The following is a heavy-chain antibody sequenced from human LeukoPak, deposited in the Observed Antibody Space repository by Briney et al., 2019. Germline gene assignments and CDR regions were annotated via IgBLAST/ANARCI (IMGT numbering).Heavy chain of an antibody. V-gene: IGHV4-34*01. CDR2: INHSGST. D-gene: IGHD3-10*01. CDR3: ARGRAMVRGVIRFCYFDY. J-gene: IGHJ4*02. Sequence: SETLSLTCAVYGGSFSGYYWSWIRQPPGKGLEWIGEINHSGSTNYNPPLKSRVTISVDTSKNQFSLKLSSVTAADTAVYYCARGRAMVRGVIRFCYFDYWGQGTLVTVSS. CDR1: GGSFSGYY.